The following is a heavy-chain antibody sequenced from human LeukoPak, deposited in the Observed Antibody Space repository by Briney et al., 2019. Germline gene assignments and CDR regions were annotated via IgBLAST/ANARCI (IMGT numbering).Heavy chain of an antibody. CDR2: FSSTGGTA. V-gene: IGHV3-23*01. CDR1: AFTFISFG. J-gene: IGHJ5*02. CDR3: AKGPAMVRGTFDP. D-gene: IGHD3-10*01. Sequence: GGALRLSCAASAFTFISFGMSWVRQPPGKGLEGGSAFSSTGGTAYYPDSAKGRFTTSRDNSKNTLYLQMNSLRAEDTAIYYCAKGPAMVRGTFDPWGQGTLVTVSS.